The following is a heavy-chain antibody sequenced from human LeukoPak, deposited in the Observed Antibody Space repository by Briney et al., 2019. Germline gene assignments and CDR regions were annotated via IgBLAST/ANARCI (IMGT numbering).Heavy chain of an antibody. CDR1: GYSFTSYW. CDR2: IYPGDSDT. Sequence: GESLKISCKGSGYSFTSYWIGWVRQMPGKGLEWMGIIYPGDSDTRYSPSFQGQVTISADKSISTAYLQWSSLKASDTAMYYCARLAGYSSSWPPYEGRYWGQGTLVTVSS. J-gene: IGHJ4*02. CDR3: ARLAGYSSSWPPYEGRY. V-gene: IGHV5-51*01. D-gene: IGHD6-13*01.